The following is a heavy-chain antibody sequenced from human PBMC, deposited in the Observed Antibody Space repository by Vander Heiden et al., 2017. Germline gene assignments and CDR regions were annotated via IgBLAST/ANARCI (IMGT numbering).Heavy chain of an antibody. V-gene: IGHV3-33*01. CDR2: IWYDGSNK. CDR3: ARKPRPAAGCLLYYGMDV. D-gene: IGHD6-13*01. Sequence: SYGMHGVRQAPGKGLEWVAVIWYDGSNKYYADSVKGRVTISRDNSKNTLDLQMNSLRAEDTAVYDCARKPRPAAGCLLYYGMDVWGQGTTVTVSS. J-gene: IGHJ6*02. CDR1: SYG.